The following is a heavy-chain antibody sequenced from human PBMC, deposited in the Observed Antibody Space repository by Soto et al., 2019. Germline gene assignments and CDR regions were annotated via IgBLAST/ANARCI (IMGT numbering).Heavy chain of an antibody. J-gene: IGHJ4*02. V-gene: IGHV3-23*01. Sequence: PGGSLRLSCAASGFTFSSYAMSWVRQAPGKGLEWVSAISGSGGSTYYADSVKGRFTISRDNSKNTLYLQMNSLRAEDTAVYYCAKDVGYCSGGSCYSDYWGQGTLVTVSS. CDR1: GFTFSSYA. CDR3: AKDVGYCSGGSCYSDY. D-gene: IGHD2-15*01. CDR2: ISGSGGST.